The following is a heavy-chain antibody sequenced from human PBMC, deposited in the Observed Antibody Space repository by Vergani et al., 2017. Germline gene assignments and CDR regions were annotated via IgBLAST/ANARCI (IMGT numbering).Heavy chain of an antibody. D-gene: IGHD6-19*01. CDR3: TRDYEAVIAVAKAFDY. CDR1: GFTFGDYA. CDR2: IRSKAYGGTT. Sequence: EVQLVESGGGLVQPGRSLRLSCTASGFTFGDYAMSWVRQAPGKGLEWVGFIRSKAYGGTTEYAASVKGRFTISRDDSKSIAYLQMNSLKTEDTAVYYCTRDYEAVIAVAKAFDYWGQGTLVTVSS. V-gene: IGHV3-49*04. J-gene: IGHJ4*02.